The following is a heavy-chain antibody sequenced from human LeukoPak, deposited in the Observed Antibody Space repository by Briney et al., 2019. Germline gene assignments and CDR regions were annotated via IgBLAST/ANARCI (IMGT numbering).Heavy chain of an antibody. Sequence: ASVKVSCKASGYTFTSYGISWVRQAPGQGLEWMGWISAYNGNTNYAQKLQGRVTMTTDTSTSTAFLELTSLISDDTAVYFCTRGLGSKREDFWGQGTLVTVSS. CDR3: TRGLGSKREDF. J-gene: IGHJ4*02. CDR1: GYTFTSYG. V-gene: IGHV1-18*01. CDR2: ISAYNGNT. D-gene: IGHD6-19*01.